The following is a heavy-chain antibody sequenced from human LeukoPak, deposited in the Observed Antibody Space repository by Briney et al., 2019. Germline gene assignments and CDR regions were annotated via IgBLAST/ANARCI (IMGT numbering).Heavy chain of an antibody. V-gene: IGHV4-61*08. J-gene: IGHJ3*02. D-gene: IGHD5-18*01. CDR3: ARDKERGYSYGRGAFDI. Sequence: PSETLSLTCTVSGDSISSGGYYWNWIRQPPGKGLEWIGYIYYSGSTNYNPSLKSRVTISVDTSKNQFSLKLSSVTAADTAVYYCARDKERGYSYGRGAFDIWGQGTMVTVSS. CDR2: IYYSGST. CDR1: GDSISSGGYY.